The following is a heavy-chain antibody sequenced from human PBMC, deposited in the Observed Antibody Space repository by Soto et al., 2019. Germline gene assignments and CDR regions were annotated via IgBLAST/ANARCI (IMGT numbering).Heavy chain of an antibody. CDR3: ARGIRLKGPQDSTVYYYYYMDV. J-gene: IGHJ6*03. Sequence: GASVNVYCKASGGTFSSYTISWVRQAPGQGLEWMGRIIPILGIANYAQKFQGRVTITADKSTSTAYMELSNLRSEDTAVYYCARGIRLKGPQDSTVYYYYYMDVWGKGTTVTVSS. CDR2: IIPILGIA. V-gene: IGHV1-69*02. D-gene: IGHD4-17*01. CDR1: GGTFSSYT.